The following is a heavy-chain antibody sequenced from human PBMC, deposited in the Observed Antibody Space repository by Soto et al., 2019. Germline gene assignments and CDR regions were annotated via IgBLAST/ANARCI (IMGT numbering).Heavy chain of an antibody. CDR3: ARVRALEIAVRPVDY. CDR2: ISYDGNSK. CDR1: GFTFSNYA. V-gene: IGHV3-30-3*01. Sequence: PGGSLRLSCAASGFTFSNYAMQWVRQAPGKGLEWVAVISYDGNSKYYADSVKGRFTISRDNSKNMLYLQMNSLRAEDTALYYCARVRALEIAVRPVDYWGQGTLVTVSS. D-gene: IGHD2-15*01. J-gene: IGHJ4*02.